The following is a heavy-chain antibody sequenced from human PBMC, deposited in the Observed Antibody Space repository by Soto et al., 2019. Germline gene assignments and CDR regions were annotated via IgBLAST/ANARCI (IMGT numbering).Heavy chain of an antibody. Sequence: EVQLLESGGGLVQPGGSLRLSCAASGFTFSSYAMSWVRQAPGKGLEWVSAISGSGGSTYYADSVKGRFTISRDNSKNTLYLLMNSLRAEDTAVYYCAKVAVVVAATDLDYFDYWGQGTLVTVSS. CDR1: GFTFSSYA. D-gene: IGHD2-15*01. CDR2: ISGSGGST. V-gene: IGHV3-23*01. CDR3: AKVAVVVAATDLDYFDY. J-gene: IGHJ4*02.